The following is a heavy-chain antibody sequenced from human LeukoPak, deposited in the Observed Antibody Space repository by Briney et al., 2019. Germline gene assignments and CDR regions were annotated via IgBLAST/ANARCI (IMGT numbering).Heavy chain of an antibody. CDR3: AKDVGVILYDY. CDR1: GFTFSHYA. J-gene: IGHJ4*02. CDR2: IGGSGGDT. D-gene: IGHD3-10*01. V-gene: IGHV3-23*01. Sequence: GGSRRLSCTTSGFTFSHYAMAWVRQAPGMGLEWVSTIGGSGGDTHYADSVKGRFAISRDNSKNTLYLQMNSLRAEDTAVYYCAKDVGVILYDYWGQGTLVTVSS.